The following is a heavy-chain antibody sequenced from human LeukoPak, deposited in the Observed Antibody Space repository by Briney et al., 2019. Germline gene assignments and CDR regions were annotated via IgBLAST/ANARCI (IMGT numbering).Heavy chain of an antibody. CDR3: AKNGQSGFSFDP. CDR1: GGSISSYY. V-gene: IGHV4-59*12. CDR2: IYYNGNT. J-gene: IGHJ5*02. Sequence: SETLSLTCTVSGGSISSYYWIWIRQPPGKGLEWIGFIYYNGNTNYNPSLKSRVTISVDTSKNQFSLKLSSVTAADTAVYYCAKNGQSGFSFDPWGQGTLVTVSS. D-gene: IGHD3-3*01.